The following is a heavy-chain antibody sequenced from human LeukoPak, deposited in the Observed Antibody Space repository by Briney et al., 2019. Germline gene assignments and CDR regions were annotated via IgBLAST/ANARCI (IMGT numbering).Heavy chain of an antibody. CDR2: ISGSGGST. CDR1: GFTFSSYA. CDR3: ARDPPYYYYYMDV. Sequence: GGALRLSCAASGFTFSSYAMSWVRQAPGKGLERVSAISGSGGSTYYADSVKGRFTISRDNSKNTLYLQMNSLRAEDTAVYYCARDPPYYYYYMDVWGKGTTVTVSS. J-gene: IGHJ6*03. V-gene: IGHV3-23*01.